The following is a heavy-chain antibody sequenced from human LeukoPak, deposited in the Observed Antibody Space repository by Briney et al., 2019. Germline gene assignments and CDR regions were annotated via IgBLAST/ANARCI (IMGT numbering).Heavy chain of an antibody. CDR1: GFTFSNAW. D-gene: IGHD4-23*01. J-gene: IGHJ4*02. CDR3: AKRSTVAQYYFDY. CDR2: ISGGGAGT. Sequence: GGSLRLSCAASGFTFSNAWMSWVRQAPGKGLEWVSAISGGGAGTYYADSVKGRFTISRDNSKNTLYLQMNSLRAEDTAVYYCAKRSTVAQYYFDYWGQGTLVTVSS. V-gene: IGHV3-23*01.